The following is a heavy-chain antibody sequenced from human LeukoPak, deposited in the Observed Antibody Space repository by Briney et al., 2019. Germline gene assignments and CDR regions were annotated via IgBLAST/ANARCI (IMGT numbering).Heavy chain of an antibody. CDR3: AKDRTTSPRIFDY. D-gene: IGHD1-1*01. Sequence: QSGGSLRLSCVAYGFTFSNSAMTWVRQAPGKGLEWVSGLSASGGTTFYADSVKGRFTISRDISKNTLYLQMNSLRVDDTAVYYCAKDRTTSPRIFDYWGQGSLVTVSS. CDR2: LSASGGTT. V-gene: IGHV3-23*01. CDR1: GFTFSNSA. J-gene: IGHJ4*02.